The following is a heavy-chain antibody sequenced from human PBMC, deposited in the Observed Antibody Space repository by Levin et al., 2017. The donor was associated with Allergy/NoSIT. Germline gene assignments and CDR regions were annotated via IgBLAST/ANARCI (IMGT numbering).Heavy chain of an antibody. D-gene: IGHD4-17*01. CDR2: ISSSGSTI. CDR1: GFTFSDYY. J-gene: IGHJ4*02. V-gene: IGHV3-11*01. CDR3: ASLPYDYGDYIDY. Sequence: SCAASGFTFSDYYMSWIRQAPGKGLEWVSYISSSGSTIYYADSVKGRFTISRDNAKNSLYLQMNSLRAEDTAVYYCASLPYDYGDYIDYWGQGTLVTVSS.